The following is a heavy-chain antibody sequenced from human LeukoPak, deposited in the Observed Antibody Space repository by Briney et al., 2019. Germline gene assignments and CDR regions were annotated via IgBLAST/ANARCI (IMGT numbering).Heavy chain of an antibody. CDR1: GGSISSYY. J-gene: IGHJ4*02. D-gene: IGHD5-18*01. V-gene: IGHV4-59*01. CDR2: IYYSGST. CDR3: ARGDTAMVPRSVYYFDY. Sequence: SETLSPTCTVSGGSISSYYWSWIRQPPGKGLEWIGYIYYSGSTNYNPSLKSRVTISVDTSKNQFSLKLSSVTAADTAVYYCARGDTAMVPRSVYYFDYWGQGTLVTVSS.